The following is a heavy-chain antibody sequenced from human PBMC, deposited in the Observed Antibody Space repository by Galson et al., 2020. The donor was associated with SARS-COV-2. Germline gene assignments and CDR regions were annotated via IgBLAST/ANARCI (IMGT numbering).Heavy chain of an antibody. CDR3: AREDTSGWYFDH. CDR2: INVASSYI. D-gene: IGHD6-19*01. V-gene: IGHV3-21*01. J-gene: IGHJ4*02. Sequence: GGSLSLSCTASGFTFKAHSMNWVRQAPGQGLEWVSSINVASSYIYYADAVKGRFTIARDNAMNSVFLEMNSLRAEDTAIYYCAREDTSGWYFDHWGQGILVTVSP. CDR1: GFTFKAHS.